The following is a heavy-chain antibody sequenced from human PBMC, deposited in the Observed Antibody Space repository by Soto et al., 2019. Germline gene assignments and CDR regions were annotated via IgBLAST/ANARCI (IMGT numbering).Heavy chain of an antibody. CDR2: MNTNTNTT. V-gene: IGHV1-8*01. Sequence: GASVKVSCKASGYTFTSNDINWVRQAPGRGLEWIGWMNTNTNTTDSAQHFKGRVTLTWNTSISTAYIDLSNLNSDDTAVYYCAREGVEISSLWLDPWGQGTLVTVSS. CDR3: AREGVEISSLWLDP. D-gene: IGHD3-3*01. CDR1: GYTFTSND. J-gene: IGHJ5*02.